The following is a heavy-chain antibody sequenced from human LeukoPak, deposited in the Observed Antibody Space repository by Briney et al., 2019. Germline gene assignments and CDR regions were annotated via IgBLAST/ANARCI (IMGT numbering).Heavy chain of an antibody. CDR1: GGSISSYY. D-gene: IGHD3-10*01. CDR3: ARRTMFRGVFSGYRDV. J-gene: IGHJ6*03. CDR2: INHSGST. Sequence: SETLSLTCTVSGGSISSYYWSWIRQPPGKGLEWIGEINHSGSTNYNPSLKSRVTISVDTSKNQFSLKLSSVTAADTAVYYCARRTMFRGVFSGYRDVGGKGPTVTIPS. V-gene: IGHV4-34*01.